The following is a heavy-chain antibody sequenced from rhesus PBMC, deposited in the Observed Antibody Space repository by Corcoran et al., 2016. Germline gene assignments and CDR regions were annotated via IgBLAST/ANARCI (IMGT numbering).Heavy chain of an antibody. J-gene: IGHJ4*01. CDR3: ARHRTVAATFDY. CDR2: IFGGSGTT. CDR1: GGSISSHP. V-gene: IGHV4-173*01. Sequence: QLQLQESGPGLVKSSETLSLTCAVSGGSISSHPWIWIRQPPGKGLEWIGRIFGGSGTTDYNPSLKSRVTFSIDTSKNQFSLKLSSVTAADTAVYYCARHRTVAATFDYWGQGVLVTVSS. D-gene: IGHD4-29*01.